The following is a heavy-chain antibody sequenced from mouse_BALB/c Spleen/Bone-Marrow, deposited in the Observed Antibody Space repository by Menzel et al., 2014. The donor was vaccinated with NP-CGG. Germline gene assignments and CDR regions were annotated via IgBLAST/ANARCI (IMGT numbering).Heavy chain of an antibody. J-gene: IGHJ3*01. V-gene: IGHV1-4*01. CDR2: INPSSGYT. CDR1: GYTFTSYT. Sequence: VHLVESGAELARPGASVKMSCKASGYTFTSYTMHWVKQRPGQGLEWIGYINPSSGYTNYNQKFKDKATLTADKSSGTAYMQLSSLTSEDSAVYYCARAAYYRYDEGAWFAYWGQGTLVTVSA. CDR3: ARAAYYRYDEGAWFAY. D-gene: IGHD2-14*01.